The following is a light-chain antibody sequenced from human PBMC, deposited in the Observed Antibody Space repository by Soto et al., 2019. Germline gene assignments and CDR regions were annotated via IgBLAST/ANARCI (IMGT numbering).Light chain of an antibody. Sequence: QSALTQPASMSGSPGQSITISCTGTSSDVGSYYPVSWFQQHPGKAPKLFIYEVNKRPSGVSDRFSGSKSGNTASLTISGLQAADEAEYYCCSYAGDTTFFVFGTGTKLTVL. V-gene: IGLV2-23*02. CDR1: SSDVGSYYP. CDR2: EVN. CDR3: CSYAGDTTFFV. J-gene: IGLJ1*01.